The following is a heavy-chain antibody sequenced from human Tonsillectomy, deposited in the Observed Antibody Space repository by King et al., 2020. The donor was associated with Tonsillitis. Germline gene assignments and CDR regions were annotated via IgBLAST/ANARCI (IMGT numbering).Heavy chain of an antibody. CDR3: ARGGDYYDSSGYYYVPPDY. J-gene: IGHJ4*02. V-gene: IGHV4-59*01. Sequence: QLQESGPGLVKPSETLSLTCSVSGGAISNYYWNWIRQSPGKGLEWIGYIYYSGSTNYNPSLKSRVTISVDTSKNQFFLKLSSVTAADTAVYYCARGGDYYDSSGYYYVPPDYWGQGTLVTVSS. D-gene: IGHD3-22*01. CDR2: IYYSGST. CDR1: GGAISNYY.